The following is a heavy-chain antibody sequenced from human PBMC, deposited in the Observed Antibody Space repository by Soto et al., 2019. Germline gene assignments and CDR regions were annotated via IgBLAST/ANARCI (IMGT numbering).Heavy chain of an antibody. D-gene: IGHD2-8*02. J-gene: IGHJ4*02. CDR1: GGSISSGDYY. V-gene: IGHV4-30-4*01. CDR3: ARDTITGLFDY. CDR2: IYYSGST. Sequence: SETLSLTCTVSGGSISSGDYYWSWIRQPPGKGLEWIGYIYYSGSTYYNPSLKSRVTISVDTSKNQFSLNLSSVTAADTAVYYCARDTITGLFDYWAQGTLVTISS.